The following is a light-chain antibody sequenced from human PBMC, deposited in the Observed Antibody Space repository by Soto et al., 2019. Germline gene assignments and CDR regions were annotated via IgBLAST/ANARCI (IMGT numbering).Light chain of an antibody. V-gene: IGKV1-5*03. J-gene: IGKJ1*01. Sequence: DIQMTQSPSTLSASVGDTVTITCRASQSISSWLAWYQQKPGKAPKLLIYKSSTLKSGVPSRFSGSGSGTEFAITISTLQPDDCATYDCQDYYSYSEAFXQGTKVDI. CDR2: KSS. CDR3: QDYYSYSEA. CDR1: QSISSW.